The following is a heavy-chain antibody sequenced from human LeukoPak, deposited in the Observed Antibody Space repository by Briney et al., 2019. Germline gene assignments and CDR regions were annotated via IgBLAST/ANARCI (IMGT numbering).Heavy chain of an antibody. CDR1: GFTSGNYE. Sequence: GGSLRLSCAASGFTSGNYEMNWVRQAPGKGLEWVSYISSSGRTTHYADSVKGRFTISRDNAKNSLYLQLNSLRVEDTAVYYCARDLGTSAITGYWGQGTLVTVSS. CDR2: ISSSGRTT. J-gene: IGHJ4*02. D-gene: IGHD7-27*01. CDR3: ARDLGTSAITGY. V-gene: IGHV3-48*03.